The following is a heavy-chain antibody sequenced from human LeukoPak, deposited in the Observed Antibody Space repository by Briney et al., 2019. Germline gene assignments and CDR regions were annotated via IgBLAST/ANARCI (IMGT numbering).Heavy chain of an antibody. J-gene: IGHJ4*02. Sequence: GRSLRLSCAASGFTFSSYAMHWVRQAPGKGLEWVAVISYDGGSKYYADSVKGRFTISRDNSKNTLYLQMNSLRAEDTAVYYCARAPYDSSGISFDYWGQGTLVTVSS. CDR1: GFTFSSYA. CDR3: ARAPYDSSGISFDY. CDR2: ISYDGGSK. V-gene: IGHV3-30-3*01. D-gene: IGHD3-22*01.